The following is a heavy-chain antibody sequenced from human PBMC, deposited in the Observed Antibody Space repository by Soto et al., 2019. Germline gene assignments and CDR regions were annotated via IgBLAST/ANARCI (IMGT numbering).Heavy chain of an antibody. J-gene: IGHJ5*02. V-gene: IGHV3-33*01. CDR2: IWYDGSHK. D-gene: IGHD6-13*01. CDR1: GFPFGSHG. Sequence: QVQVVESGGGVVQSGRSLRLSCEASGFPFGSHGMHWVRQAPGKGLEWVAFIWYDGSHKDYAASVRGRLTISKDDSKNTLYLEMDNLRGEDTAIYYCARDVAATGAARWLDPWGQGTLVSVSS. CDR3: ARDVAATGAARWLDP.